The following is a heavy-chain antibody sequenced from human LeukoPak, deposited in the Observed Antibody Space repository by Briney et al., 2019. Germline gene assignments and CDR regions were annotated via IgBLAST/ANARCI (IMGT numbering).Heavy chain of an antibody. Sequence: GGSLRLSCAASGFTFSSYWMSWVRQAPGKGLEWVANIKQDGSEKYYVDSVKGRFTISRDNSKNTLYLQMNSLRAEDTAVYYCAKRRFLEWLSNDAFDIWGQGTMVTVSS. V-gene: IGHV3-7*03. CDR1: GFTFSSYW. D-gene: IGHD3-3*01. CDR3: AKRRFLEWLSNDAFDI. CDR2: IKQDGSEK. J-gene: IGHJ3*02.